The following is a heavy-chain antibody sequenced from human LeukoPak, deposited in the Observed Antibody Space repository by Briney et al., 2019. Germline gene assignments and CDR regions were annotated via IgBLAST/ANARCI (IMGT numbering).Heavy chain of an antibody. D-gene: IGHD3-3*01. CDR1: GFTFSSHA. Sequence: QPGGSLRLSCAASGFTFSSHAMHWVRQAPGKGLEWVAVISYDGSNKYYADSVKGRFTISRDNSKNTLYLQMNSLRAEDTAVYYCAREALYYDFWSSYYSYYYYGMGVWGQGTTVTVSS. J-gene: IGHJ6*02. CDR2: ISYDGSNK. V-gene: IGHV3-30*04. CDR3: AREALYYDFWSSYYSYYYYGMGV.